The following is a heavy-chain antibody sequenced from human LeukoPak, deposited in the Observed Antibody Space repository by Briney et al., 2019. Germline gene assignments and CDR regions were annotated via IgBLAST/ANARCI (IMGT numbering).Heavy chain of an antibody. CDR3: AREYREGPSSGYYLTWFDP. V-gene: IGHV4-39*07. Sequence: SETLSLTCTVSGGSISSSSYYWGWIRQPPGKGLEWIGSIYYSGSTYYNPSLKSRVTISIDTSKNHFSLRLSSVTAADTAVYYCAREYREGPSSGYYLTWFDPWGQGTLVTVSS. CDR1: GGSISSSSYY. J-gene: IGHJ5*02. D-gene: IGHD3-22*01. CDR2: IYYSGST.